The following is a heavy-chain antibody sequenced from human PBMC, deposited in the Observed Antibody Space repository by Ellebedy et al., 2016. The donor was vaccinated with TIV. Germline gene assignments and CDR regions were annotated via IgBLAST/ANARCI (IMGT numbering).Heavy chain of an antibody. J-gene: IGHJ4*02. CDR2: MFHIGSA. V-gene: IGHV4-38-2*02. CDR3: ARDGAGRWDY. Sequence: MPSETLSLTCSVSRSPIRSGYYCGWIRPPRGRRPEGFGRMFHIGSAYQSPSLKSRVTISGYTSKNQLSLRLSSVTAADTAVYYCARDGAGRWDYWGPGTRVPVSS. CDR1: RSPIRSGYY. D-gene: IGHD4-23*01.